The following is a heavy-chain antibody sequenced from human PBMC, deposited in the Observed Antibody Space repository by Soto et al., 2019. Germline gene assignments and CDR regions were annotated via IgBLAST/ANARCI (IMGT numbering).Heavy chain of an antibody. CDR1: GYTFTGYY. CDR2: INPNSGGT. D-gene: IGHD3-3*01. Sequence: ASVKVSCKASGYTFTGYYMHWVRQAPGQGLEWMGWINPNSGGTNYAQKFQGRATMTRDTSISTAYMELSRLRSDDTAVYYCARLLRFLEWFHYGMDVWGQGTTVTVSS. J-gene: IGHJ6*02. V-gene: IGHV1-2*02. CDR3: ARLLRFLEWFHYGMDV.